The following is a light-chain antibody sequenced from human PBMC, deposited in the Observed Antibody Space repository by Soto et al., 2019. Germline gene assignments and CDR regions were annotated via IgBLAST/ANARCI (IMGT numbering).Light chain of an antibody. CDR2: AAS. CDR3: QQSYSTLSFS. CDR1: ESISRH. Sequence: DIQMSQSPSSLSASVGDRVTITCRASESISRHLNWYQQKPGKAPNLLIYAASTLQNGVPSRFSCSGSSTVFTLTISSLQPEDFATYYCQQSYSTLSFSFVRGTRLEIK. J-gene: IGKJ5*01. V-gene: IGKV1-39*01.